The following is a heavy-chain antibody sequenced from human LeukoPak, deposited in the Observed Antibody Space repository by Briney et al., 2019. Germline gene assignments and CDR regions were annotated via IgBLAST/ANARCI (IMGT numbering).Heavy chain of an antibody. J-gene: IGHJ6*02. D-gene: IGHD3-10*01. V-gene: IGHV3-30-3*01. CDR2: TSYDGSNK. Sequence: GGSLRLSCEASGFTFSSYAMHWVRPAPGKGLGRVAVTSYDGSNKYYADSVKGRFTISSDNSKNTLYLQMNSLRAEDTAVYYCARDMVGSGSFSLYYYYGMDVWGQGTTVTVSS. CDR1: GFTFSSYA. CDR3: ARDMVGSGSFSLYYYYGMDV.